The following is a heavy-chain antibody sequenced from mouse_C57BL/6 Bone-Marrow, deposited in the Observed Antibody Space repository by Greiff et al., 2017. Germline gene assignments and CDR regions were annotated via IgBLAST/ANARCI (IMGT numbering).Heavy chain of an antibody. Sequence: QVQLQQPGAELVKPGASVKLSCKASGYTFTSYWMQWVKQRPGQGLEWIGEIDPSDSYTNYNQKFKGKATLTVDTSSSTAYMQLSSLTSEDSAVYYCARENYGSSSSTYYFDYWGQGTTLTVSS. D-gene: IGHD1-1*01. J-gene: IGHJ2*01. CDR2: IDPSDSYT. V-gene: IGHV1-50*01. CDR1: GYTFTSYW. CDR3: ARENYGSSSSTYYFDY.